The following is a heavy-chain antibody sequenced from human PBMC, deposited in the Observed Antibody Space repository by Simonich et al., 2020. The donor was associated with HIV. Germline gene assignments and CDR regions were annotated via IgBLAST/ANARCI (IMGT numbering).Heavy chain of an antibody. CDR3: ARSPYKVGYFDL. Sequence: QVQLQQWGAGLLEPSETLSLTCAVYGGSFSGYYWSWARQPPGTGLEWIGEVNLGGSTYYHPALKGRVTISIDTSKNQFSLKLSSVTAADTAVYYCARSPYKVGYFDLWGRGTLVTVSS. D-gene: IGHD1-20*01. J-gene: IGHJ2*01. V-gene: IGHV4-34*01. CDR2: VNLGGST. CDR1: GGSFSGYY.